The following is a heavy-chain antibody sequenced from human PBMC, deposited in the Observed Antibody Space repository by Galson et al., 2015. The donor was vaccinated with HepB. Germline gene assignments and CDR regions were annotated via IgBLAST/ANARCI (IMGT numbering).Heavy chain of an antibody. J-gene: IGHJ4*02. D-gene: IGHD6-13*01. CDR3: TRLGDRSGYSSS. CDR1: GFTFSGSA. CDR2: IRSKASNYAT. Sequence: SLRLSCAASGFTFSGSAIHWVRQTSGKGLEWVGRIRSKASNYATAYAASLKSRFTISRDDSKNTAYLHMKSLKTEDTAVYYCTRLGDRSGYSSSWGQGTLVTVSS. V-gene: IGHV3-73*01.